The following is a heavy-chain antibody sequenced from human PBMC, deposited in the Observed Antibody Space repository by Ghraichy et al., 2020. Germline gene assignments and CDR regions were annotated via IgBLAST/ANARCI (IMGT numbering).Heavy chain of an antibody. CDR2: ISASGDTT. J-gene: IGHJ4*02. D-gene: IGHD3/OR15-3a*01. V-gene: IGHV3-23*01. CDR1: GFTFSRFD. Sequence: GGSLRLSCAASGFTFSRFDMSWVRQAPGTGLEWVSSISASGDTTHYADSVKGRFTSSRDNSKGTLSLQLNSLRAEDTAIYDCAKDWTPTYWGQGTMVTVSS. CDR3: AKDWTPTY.